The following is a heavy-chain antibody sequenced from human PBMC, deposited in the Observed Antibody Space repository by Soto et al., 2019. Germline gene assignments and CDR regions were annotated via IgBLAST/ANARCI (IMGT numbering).Heavy chain of an antibody. D-gene: IGHD4-17*01. J-gene: IGHJ6*02. CDR3: TADTIMTTDYGMDV. CDR2: IKRKHEGGTT. V-gene: IGHV3-15*07. CDR1: AFTFNNAW. Sequence: EVQVVESGGDLVKPGGSLRLSCAVSAFTFNNAWMNWVRQAPGKGLEWVGRIKRKHEGGTTDYAGPVKGRFTISRDESRNTMFLQMNRLKTEDTAVYYCTADTIMTTDYGMDVWGQGTTVTVSS.